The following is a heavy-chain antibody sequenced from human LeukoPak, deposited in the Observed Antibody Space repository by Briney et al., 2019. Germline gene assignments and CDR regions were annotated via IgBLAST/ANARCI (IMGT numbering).Heavy chain of an antibody. D-gene: IGHD3-10*01. V-gene: IGHV1-18*01. CDR3: ARDFYGSGNRYFDY. CDR2: ITAYNGNT. CDR1: GYTFTRYG. J-gene: IGHJ4*02. Sequence: ASVKVSCKASGYTFTRYGISWVRQAPGQGLEWMGWITAYNGNTNYAQKLQGRVTMTTDTSTSTAYMELRSLRSDDTAVYYCARDFYGSGNRYFDYWGQGTLVTVSS.